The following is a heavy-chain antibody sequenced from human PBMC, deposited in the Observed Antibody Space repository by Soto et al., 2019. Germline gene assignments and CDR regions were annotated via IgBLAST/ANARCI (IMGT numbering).Heavy chain of an antibody. J-gene: IGHJ4*02. D-gene: IGHD3-10*01. Sequence: GGSLRLSCAASGFTFSSYAMSWVRQAPGKGLEWVSAISGSGGSTYYAGSVKGRFTISRDNSKNTLYLQMNSLRAEDTAVYYCAKGSGGPYYFDYWGQGTLVTVSS. V-gene: IGHV3-23*01. CDR2: ISGSGGST. CDR3: AKGSGGPYYFDY. CDR1: GFTFSSYA.